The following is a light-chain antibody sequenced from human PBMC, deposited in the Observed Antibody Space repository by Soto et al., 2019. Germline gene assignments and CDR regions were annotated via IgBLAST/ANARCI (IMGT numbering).Light chain of an antibody. Sequence: EVVLTQSPGTLSLSPGDRATLSCRASQTVASNFLAWYQHKPGQSPSLLIYGASTRATDIPDRFSGSGSGPDFTLTISRLEPEDSAVYYCQQYGTSPPLTFGGGTKVEIK. V-gene: IGKV3-20*01. J-gene: IGKJ4*01. CDR3: QQYGTSPPLT. CDR1: QTVASNF. CDR2: GAS.